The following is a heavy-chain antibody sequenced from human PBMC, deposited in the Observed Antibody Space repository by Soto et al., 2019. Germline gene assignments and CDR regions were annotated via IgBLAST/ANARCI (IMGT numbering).Heavy chain of an antibody. CDR1: GGSLSGYY. CDR3: ARSDNRNSLYGVDV. Sequence: PSETLSLTCAVNGGSLSGYYWSWIRQSPGKGLEWIGEINHRGSSDYNPSLKSRVTISIDASKNHVTLELTSVTAEDTAVYYCARSDNRNSLYGVDVWGQGTAVTVSS. CDR2: INHRGSS. V-gene: IGHV4-34*01. D-gene: IGHD1-7*01. J-gene: IGHJ6*02.